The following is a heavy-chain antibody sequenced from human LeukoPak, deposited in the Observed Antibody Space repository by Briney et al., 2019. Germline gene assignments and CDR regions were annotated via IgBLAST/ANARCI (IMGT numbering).Heavy chain of an antibody. CDR1: GGSFSGYY. D-gene: IGHD3-3*01. Sequence: SETLSLTCAVYGGSFSGYYWSWIRQPPGKGLEWIGEINHSGSTNYNPSLKSRVTISVDTSKNQFSLKLSSVTAADTAVYYCARGRGRKTIFGVVIEPTASAFDYWGQGTLVTVFS. J-gene: IGHJ4*02. CDR3: ARGRGRKTIFGVVIEPTASAFDY. V-gene: IGHV4-34*01. CDR2: INHSGST.